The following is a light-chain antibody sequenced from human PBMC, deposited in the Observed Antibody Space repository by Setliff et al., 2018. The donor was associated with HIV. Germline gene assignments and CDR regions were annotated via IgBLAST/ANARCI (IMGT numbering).Light chain of an antibody. V-gene: IGLV2-14*03. CDR2: DAT. J-gene: IGLJ1*01. CDR3: TSYTVNNTPV. CDR1: SSDIGGYKY. Sequence: SVLTQPASVIGSPGQSITISCNGTSSDIGGYKYVSGYQQHPDTVPKLIISDATNRPSGISDRFSGSKSADAASLTISGLQTAGEADYYCTSYTVNNTPVFGTGTKVTVL.